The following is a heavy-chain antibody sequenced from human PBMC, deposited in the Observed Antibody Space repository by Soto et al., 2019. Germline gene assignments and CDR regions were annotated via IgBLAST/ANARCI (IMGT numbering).Heavy chain of an antibody. D-gene: IGHD3-3*01. V-gene: IGHV1-8*01. Sequence: QVQLVQSGAEVKKPGASVKVSCKASGYTFTSYDINWVRQATGPGLEWMGWIDSNSGNTGYAQKYQGRVTMTRNTSISTAYMELSSLRSEDTAVYYCAREKSGYYDYWGQGTLVTVSS. CDR1: GYTFTSYD. CDR2: IDSNSGNT. CDR3: AREKSGYYDY. J-gene: IGHJ4*02.